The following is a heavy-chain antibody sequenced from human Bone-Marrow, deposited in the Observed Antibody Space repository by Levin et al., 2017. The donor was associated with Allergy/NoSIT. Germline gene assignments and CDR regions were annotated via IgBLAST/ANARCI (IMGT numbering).Heavy chain of an antibody. V-gene: IGHV1-46*01. Sequence: ASVKVSCKASGYTFTSYYMHWVRQAPGQGLEWMGIINPSGGSTSYAQKFQGRVTMTRDTSTSTVYMELSSLRSEDTAVYYCARDYRAAAGTFGFDYWGQGTLVTVSS. CDR1: GYTFTSYY. CDR3: ARDYRAAAGTFGFDY. CDR2: INPSGGST. D-gene: IGHD6-13*01. J-gene: IGHJ4*02.